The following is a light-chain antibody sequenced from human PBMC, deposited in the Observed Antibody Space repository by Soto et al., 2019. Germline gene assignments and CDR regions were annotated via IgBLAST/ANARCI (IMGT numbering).Light chain of an antibody. V-gene: IGLV1-40*01. CDR2: GNI. CDR1: SSNIGAPYD. J-gene: IGLJ2*01. CDR3: QSYDSSLSAVI. Sequence: QSVLTQPPSMSGVPGQRVTISCTGSSSNIGAPYDVHWYQQFPGTAPKLLIYGNINRPSGVPARFSASKSGTSASLAITGLQAEDEADYFCQSYDSSLSAVIFGGGTKLTVL.